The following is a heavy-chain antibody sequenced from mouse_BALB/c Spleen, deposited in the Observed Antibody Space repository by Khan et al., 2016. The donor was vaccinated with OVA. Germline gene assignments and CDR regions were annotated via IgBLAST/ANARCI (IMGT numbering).Heavy chain of an antibody. CDR3: ASHLTGSFAY. J-gene: IGHJ3*01. V-gene: IGHV5-6*01. CDR1: GFTFSTYG. Sequence: EVQLQESGGDLVKPGGSLRLSCAASGFTFSTYGMSWVRQPPDKRLEWVATINSDGDYTYYPDTVKGRFTISRNNAENTLYLQMSSLKSEDTAIYYWASHLTGSFAYWGQGTLVTVSA. D-gene: IGHD4-1*01. CDR2: INSDGDYT.